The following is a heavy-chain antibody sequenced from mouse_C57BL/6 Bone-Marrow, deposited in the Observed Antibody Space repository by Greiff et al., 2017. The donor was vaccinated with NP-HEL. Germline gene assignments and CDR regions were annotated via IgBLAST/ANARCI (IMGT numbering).Heavy chain of an antibody. Sequence: QVQLQQSGAELVKPGASVTMSCKASGYTFTSYWITWVKQRPGQGLEWIGDIYPGSGSTNYNEKFKSKATLTVDTSSSTAYMQLSSLTSEDSAVYYCARSGYYDPFAYWGQGTLVTVSA. V-gene: IGHV1-55*01. CDR2: IYPGSGST. D-gene: IGHD2-4*01. CDR1: GYTFTSYW. J-gene: IGHJ3*01. CDR3: ARSGYYDPFAY.